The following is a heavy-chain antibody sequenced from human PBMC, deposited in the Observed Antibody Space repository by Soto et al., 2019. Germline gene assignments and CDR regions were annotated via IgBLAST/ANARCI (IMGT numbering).Heavy chain of an antibody. Sequence: QLQLQESGSGLVKPSQTLSLTCAVSGGSISSGGKSWSWIRQPPGKGLEWIGYIYHSGSTDYNPSLKSRVTISLDMSKNQCSLKLNSVTAADTAVYYCARAESGWYFDLWGRGTLVTVSS. CDR3: ARAESGWYFDL. CDR2: IYHSGST. CDR1: GGSISSGGKS. D-gene: IGHD3-10*01. V-gene: IGHV4-30-2*01. J-gene: IGHJ2*01.